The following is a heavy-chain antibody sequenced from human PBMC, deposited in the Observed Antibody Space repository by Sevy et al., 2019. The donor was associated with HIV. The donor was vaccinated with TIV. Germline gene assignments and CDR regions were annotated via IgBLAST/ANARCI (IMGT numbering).Heavy chain of an antibody. V-gene: IGHV4-34*01. CDR2: INHSGST. Sequence: SETLSFTCAVYGGSFSGYYWSWIRQPPGKGLEWIGEINHSGSTNYNPSLKSRVTISVDTSKNQFSLKLSSVTAADTAVYYCARGEKDYYGSGSYRGYYYGIDVWGQGTTVTVSS. CDR3: ARGEKDYYGSGSYRGYYYGIDV. D-gene: IGHD3-10*01. CDR1: GGSFSGYY. J-gene: IGHJ6*02.